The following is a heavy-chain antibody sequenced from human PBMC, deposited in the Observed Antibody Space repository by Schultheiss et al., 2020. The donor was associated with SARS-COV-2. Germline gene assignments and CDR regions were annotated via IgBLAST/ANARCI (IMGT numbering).Heavy chain of an antibody. CDR3: ARGHIAVAGYFDY. CDR1: GFTFSSYA. D-gene: IGHD6-19*01. V-gene: IGHV3-64*02. CDR2: ISSNGGST. Sequence: GESLKISCAASGFTFSSYAMHWVRQAPGKGLEYVSAISSNGGSTYYADSVKGRFTISRDNSKNTLYLQMNSLRAEDTAVYYCARGHIAVAGYFDYWGQGTLVTVSS. J-gene: IGHJ4*02.